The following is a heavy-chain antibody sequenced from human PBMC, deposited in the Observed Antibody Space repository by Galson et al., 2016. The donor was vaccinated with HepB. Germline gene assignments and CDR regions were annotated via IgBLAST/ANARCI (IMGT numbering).Heavy chain of an antibody. V-gene: IGHV3-11*01. D-gene: IGHD3-10*01. CDR3: ARMGPGESLDY. CDR1: GIPFSDYF. Sequence: SLRLSCAVSGIPFSDYFMSWVRQAPGQGLEWISYISYTSSLISYTDSVRGRFTISRDNAKRSVYLQMKSLRVEDTALYYSARMGPGESLDYWGQGTLVTVSS. CDR2: ISYTSSLI. J-gene: IGHJ4*02.